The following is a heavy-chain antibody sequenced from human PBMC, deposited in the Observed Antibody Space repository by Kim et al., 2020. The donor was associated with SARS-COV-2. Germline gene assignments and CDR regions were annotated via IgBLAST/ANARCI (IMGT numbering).Heavy chain of an antibody. CDR2: INPSIGST. V-gene: IGHV1-46*01. CDR1: GYTFTSYY. J-gene: IGHJ5*02. D-gene: IGHD3-10*01. CDR3: SRDPTTCRSGSDNWFDP. Sequence: ASVKVSCEASGYTFTSYYIHWVRQAPGQGLEWVGIINPSIGSTTYAQKFQGRVTMTRDTSTNTVYMELSSLRSDDTAVYYCSRDPTTCRSGSDNWFDPWG.